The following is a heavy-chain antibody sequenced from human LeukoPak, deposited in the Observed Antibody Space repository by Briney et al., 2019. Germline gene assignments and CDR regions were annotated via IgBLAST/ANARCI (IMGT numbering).Heavy chain of an antibody. Sequence: GGSLRLSCVASGFTFSNYWMRWVRQPPGKGLVWVSRIYVDGRTTNYADSVKGRFTISRDNAKNTVYLEMNSLSVEDTATYYCIRDFRSADLWGQGTLVTVTS. CDR1: GFTFSNYW. J-gene: IGHJ5*02. CDR2: IYVDGRTT. CDR3: IRDFRSADL. V-gene: IGHV3-74*01.